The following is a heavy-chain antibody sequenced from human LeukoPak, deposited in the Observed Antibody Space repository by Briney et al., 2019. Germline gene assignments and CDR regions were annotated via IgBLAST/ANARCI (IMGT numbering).Heavy chain of an antibody. CDR1: GGSFSGYY. D-gene: IGHD6-13*01. CDR2: INHSGSA. V-gene: IGHV4-34*01. J-gene: IGHJ5*02. Sequence: PSETLSLTCAVYGGSFSGYYWSWIRQPPGKGLEWIGEINHSGSANYNPSLKSRVTISVDASKSQFSLRLSSVTAADTAVYYCARLTYSNNWYFRRGLDNWFDPWGQGTLVTVSS. CDR3: ARLTYSNNWYFRRGLDNWFDP.